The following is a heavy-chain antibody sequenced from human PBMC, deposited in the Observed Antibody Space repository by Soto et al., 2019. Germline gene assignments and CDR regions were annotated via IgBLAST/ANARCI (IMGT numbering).Heavy chain of an antibody. CDR3: ARQASY. V-gene: IGHV4-39*01. CDR2: VYFTGKT. J-gene: IGHJ4*02. CDR1: GVSISDTSYY. Sequence: ASETLSLTCNVSGVSISDTSYYWGWICQPPGMGLEWIGTVYFTGKTFYNPSLKSRLTISVDRSKNQISLRLTSVTAADTAVYYCARQASYWGQGTLVTVSS.